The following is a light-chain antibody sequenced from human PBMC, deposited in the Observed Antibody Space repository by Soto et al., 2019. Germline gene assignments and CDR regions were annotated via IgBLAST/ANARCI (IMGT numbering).Light chain of an antibody. J-gene: IGLJ2*01. CDR2: GDN. CDR3: AAWDGSLNNVL. V-gene: IGLV1-44*01. Sequence: QSVLTQPPSASGTPGQRVTISCSGSGSSIGTNTVNWYRQLPGTTPKLLIYGDNQRPSGVPDRFSGSKSGTSASLAISVLQSEDEAEYYCAAWDGSLNNVLFGGGTKLTVL. CDR1: GSSIGTNT.